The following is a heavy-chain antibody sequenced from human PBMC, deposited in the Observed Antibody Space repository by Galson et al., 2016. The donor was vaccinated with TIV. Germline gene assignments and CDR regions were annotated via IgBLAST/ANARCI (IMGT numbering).Heavy chain of an antibody. Sequence: SVKVSCKASGYIFSRNHINWVRQATGQGLEWVGWMSPNSGNTGYAEKFQGRLTMTWNSSGSTAYMELSGLKSEDTAVYYCARGLEEGAADNYKYFDLWGRGTLVTASS. CDR2: MSPNSGNT. D-gene: IGHD3-10*01. CDR3: ARGLEEGAADNYKYFDL. J-gene: IGHJ2*01. CDR1: GYIFSRNH. V-gene: IGHV1-8*01.